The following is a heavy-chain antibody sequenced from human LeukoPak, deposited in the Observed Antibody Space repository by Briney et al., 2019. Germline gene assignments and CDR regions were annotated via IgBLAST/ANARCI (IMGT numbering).Heavy chain of an antibody. J-gene: IGHJ4*02. CDR2: IKYDGDEE. V-gene: IGHV3-7*01. Sequence: GGSLRLSCAASGFTFSDYWMSWMRQAPGKGLEWEANIKYDGDEEYYVDSVKGRFTISRDNAKNSLYLQLNSLRVEDTAVYYCKSGGAAPGSFDNWGQGTLVTVSP. CDR1: GFTFSDYW. CDR3: KSGGAAPGSFDN. D-gene: IGHD6-13*01.